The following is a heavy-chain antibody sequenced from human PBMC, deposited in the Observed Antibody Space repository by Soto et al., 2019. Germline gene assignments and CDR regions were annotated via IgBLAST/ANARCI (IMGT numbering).Heavy chain of an antibody. V-gene: IGHV3-21*01. D-gene: IGHD4-17*01. J-gene: IGHJ4*02. CDR1: GFTFSSYS. Sequence: EVQLVESGGGLVKPGGSLRLSCAASGFTFSSYSMNWVRQAPGKGLEWVSSISSSSNYIYYADSVKSRFTISRDNAKNSLYLQMNSLRAEDTAVYYCARGLHGDYLTLRGYWGQGTLVTVSS. CDR2: ISSSSNYI. CDR3: ARGLHGDYLTLRGY.